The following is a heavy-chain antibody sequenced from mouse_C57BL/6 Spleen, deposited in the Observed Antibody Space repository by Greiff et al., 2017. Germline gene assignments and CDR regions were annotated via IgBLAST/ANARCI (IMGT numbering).Heavy chain of an antibody. CDR2: IRNKANNHAT. CDR3: TRGLRDYFDY. V-gene: IGHV6-6*01. CDR1: GFTFSDAW. J-gene: IGHJ2*01. Sequence: EVKLQESGGGLVQPGGSMKLSCAASGFTFSDAWMDWVRQSPEQGLEWVAEIRNKANNHATYYAESVKGRFTISRDDSKSSVYLQMNSLRAEDTGIYYCTRGLRDYFDYWGQGTTLTVSS. D-gene: IGHD1-1*01.